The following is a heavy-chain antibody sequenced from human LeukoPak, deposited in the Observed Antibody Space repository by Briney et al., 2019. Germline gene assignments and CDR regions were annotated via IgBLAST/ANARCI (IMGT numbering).Heavy chain of an antibody. D-gene: IGHD3-9*01. V-gene: IGHV3-21*04. CDR3: AREMDDILTGYGLDY. J-gene: IGHJ4*02. CDR2: ISSTGSYI. Sequence: GGSLRLSCAASGFTFSSYSMNWVRQAPGKGLEWVSSISSTGSYIFYADSVKGRFTISRDNAKNSLYLQMNSLRAEDPAVYYCAREMDDILTGYGLDYWGQGTLVTVSS. CDR1: GFTFSSYS.